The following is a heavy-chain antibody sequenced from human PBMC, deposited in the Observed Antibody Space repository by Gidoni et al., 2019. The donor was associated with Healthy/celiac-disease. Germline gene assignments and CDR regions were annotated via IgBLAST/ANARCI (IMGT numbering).Heavy chain of an antibody. D-gene: IGHD5-18*01. J-gene: IGHJ4*02. V-gene: IGHV1-69*04. Sequence: QVQLVQSGAEVKKPGSSVKVSCKASGGTFSSYAISWVRQAPGQGLEWMGRIIPILGIANYAQKFQGRVTITADKSTSTAYMELSSLRSEDTAVYYCARARYSYGYVTTELFDYWGQGTLVTVSS. CDR3: ARARYSYGYVTTELFDY. CDR1: GGTFSSYA. CDR2: IIPILGIA.